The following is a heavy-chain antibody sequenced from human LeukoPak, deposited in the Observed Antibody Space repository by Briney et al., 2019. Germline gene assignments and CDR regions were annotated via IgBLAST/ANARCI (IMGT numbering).Heavy chain of an antibody. D-gene: IGHD6-19*01. CDR3: ARDLGGVESSGWNFYRDY. V-gene: IGHV1-46*01. CDR2: INPSGGST. Sequence: ASVKVSCKASGYTFTRYYMHWVRQAPGQGLEWMGIINPSGGSTSYAQKFQGRVTMTRDTSTSTVYMGLSSLRSEDTAVYYCARDLGGVESSGWNFYRDYWGQGTLVTVSS. CDR1: GYTFTRYY. J-gene: IGHJ4*02.